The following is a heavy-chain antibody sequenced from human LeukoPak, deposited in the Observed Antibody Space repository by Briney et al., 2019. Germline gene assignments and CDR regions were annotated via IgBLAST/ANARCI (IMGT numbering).Heavy chain of an antibody. V-gene: IGHV1-69*05. CDR3: ARDGIDCSGGSCYSLRYYYYYMDV. D-gene: IGHD2-15*01. CDR2: IIPIFGTA. J-gene: IGHJ6*03. Sequence: GASVKVSCKASGGTFSSYAISWVRQAPGQGLEWMGRIIPIFGTANYAQKFQGRVTITTDESTSTAYMELSSLRSEDTAVYYCARDGIDCSGGSCYSLRYYYYYMDVWGEGTTVTVSS. CDR1: GGTFSSYA.